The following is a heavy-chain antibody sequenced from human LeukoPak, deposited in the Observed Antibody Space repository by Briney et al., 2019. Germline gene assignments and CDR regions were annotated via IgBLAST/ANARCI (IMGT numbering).Heavy chain of an antibody. V-gene: IGHV1-58*01. CDR2: IVVGSGNT. D-gene: IGHD3-22*01. Sequence: SVKVSCTASGFTFTSSAVQWVRQARGQRLEWIGWIVVGSGNTNYAQKFQERVTITRDMSTSTAYMELSSLRSEDTAVYYCAAYYYDSSGYFLGVDYWGQGTLVTVSS. CDR1: GFTFTSSA. CDR3: AAYYYDSSGYFLGVDY. J-gene: IGHJ4*02.